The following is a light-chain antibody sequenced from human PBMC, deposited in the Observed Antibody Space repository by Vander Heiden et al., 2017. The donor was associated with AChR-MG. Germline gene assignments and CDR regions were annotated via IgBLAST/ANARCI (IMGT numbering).Light chain of an antibody. CDR1: SSDVGGYHF. Sequence: QSALPQPASVSGSPGQSITISCTGTSSDVGGYHFVSWYQQHPGKAPKVRIYDVSNRPSGVSNRFSGSKSGNTASLAISGLQAEDEADYYCNSYTNSSTRYVFGTGTKVTVL. CDR3: NSYTNSSTRYV. J-gene: IGLJ1*01. V-gene: IGLV2-14*03. CDR2: DVS.